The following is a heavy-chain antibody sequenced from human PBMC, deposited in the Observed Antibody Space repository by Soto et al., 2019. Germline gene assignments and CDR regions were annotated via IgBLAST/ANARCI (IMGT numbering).Heavy chain of an antibody. V-gene: IGHV1-2*02. CDR1: GYTFSGFY. Sequence: QVLLLQSGAEVKKPGASEKVSCKASGYTFSGFYMHWVRQAPGQGLEWMGWINPSNGGTKYAEKFQGRVTMTRDTSISTAYVELSRLTSDDTAVYYCASAAVTGTAGLDFWGQGTLVTVSS. CDR2: INPSNGGT. CDR3: ASAAVTGTAGLDF. J-gene: IGHJ4*02. D-gene: IGHD6-19*01.